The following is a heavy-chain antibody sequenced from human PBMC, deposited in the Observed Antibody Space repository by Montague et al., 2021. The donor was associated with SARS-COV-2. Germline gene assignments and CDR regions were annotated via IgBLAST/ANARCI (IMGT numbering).Heavy chain of an antibody. CDR3: ARGSWHIVVVTAIRDGYYGMDV. CDR2: INHSGST. V-gene: IGHV4-34*01. J-gene: IGHJ6*02. D-gene: IGHD2-21*02. CDR1: GGSFSGYY. Sequence: SETLSLTCAVYGGSFSGYYWSWIRQPPGKGLEWIGEINHSGSTNYNPSLKSRVTIPVDTSKNQFSLKLSSVTAADTAVYYCARGSWHIVVVTAIRDGYYGMDVWGQGTTVTVSS.